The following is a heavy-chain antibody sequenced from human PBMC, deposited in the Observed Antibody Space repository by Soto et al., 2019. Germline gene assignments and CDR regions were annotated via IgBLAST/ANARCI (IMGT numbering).Heavy chain of an antibody. CDR2: IYYSGST. Sequence: SETLSLTCTVSGGSISSSSYYWGWIRQPPGKGLEWIGSIYYSGSTYYNPSLKSRVTISVDTSKNQFSLKLRSVTAADTAVYYCARTAGEVGATCFDYWGQGNLVTVX. J-gene: IGHJ4*02. CDR1: GGSISSSSYY. D-gene: IGHD1-26*01. V-gene: IGHV4-39*01. CDR3: ARTAGEVGATCFDY.